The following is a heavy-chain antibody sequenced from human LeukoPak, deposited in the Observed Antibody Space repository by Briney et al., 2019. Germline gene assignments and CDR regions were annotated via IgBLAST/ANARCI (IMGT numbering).Heavy chain of an antibody. CDR1: GDTFSRYA. J-gene: IGHJ2*01. CDR2: IFTVFGTT. Sequence: GASVKVSCKASGDTFSRYALSWVRQAPGQGLEWMGGIFTVFGTTHYAKDLQGRVTITADKSTNTVYMELTSLRSEDTAIYSCARAKVSGYPTYWYFDLWGRGTLVTVSS. V-gene: IGHV1-69*06. CDR3: ARAKVSGYPTYWYFDL. D-gene: IGHD3-9*01.